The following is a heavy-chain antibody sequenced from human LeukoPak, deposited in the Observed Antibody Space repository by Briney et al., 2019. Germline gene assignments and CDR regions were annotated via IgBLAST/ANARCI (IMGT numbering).Heavy chain of an antibody. CDR2: MNPNSGNT. CDR3: ARGRGVFGIAVALPF. J-gene: IGHJ3*01. D-gene: IGHD6-19*01. Sequence: ASVKVSCKASGYTFTSYDINWVRQATGQGLEWMGRMNPNSGNTGYAQKFQGRVTMTRNTSISTAYMELSSLRSEDTAVYYCARGRGVFGIAVALPFWGQGTMVTVSS. V-gene: IGHV1-8*01. CDR1: GYTFTSYD.